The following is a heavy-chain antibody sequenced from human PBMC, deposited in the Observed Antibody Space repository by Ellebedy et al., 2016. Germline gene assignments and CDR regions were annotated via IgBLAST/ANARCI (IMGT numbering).Heavy chain of an antibody. V-gene: IGHV3-30-3*01. J-gene: IGHJ6*03. CDR2: IAYDGSNK. D-gene: IGHD2-15*01. CDR3: ARKTVDLKDYMDV. Sequence: GGSLRLSCTASGFTFSRYAMHWVRQAPGKGLEWVTVIAYDGSNKYYADSVKGRFTISKDNSNNTLYLQMNSLRVEDTAVYYCARKTVDLKDYMDVWGKGTTVTVS. CDR1: GFTFSRYA.